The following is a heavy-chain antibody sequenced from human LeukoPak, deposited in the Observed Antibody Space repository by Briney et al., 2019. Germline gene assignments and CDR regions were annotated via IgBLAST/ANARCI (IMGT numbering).Heavy chain of an antibody. V-gene: IGHV4-59*01. CDR3: AREGWAVGRGYYFDY. Sequence: PSETLSLTCTVSGGSISSYYWSWLRQPPGKGLEWIGYIYYSGSTNYNPSLKSRVTISVDTSKNQFSLKLSSVTAADTAVYYCAREGWAVGRGYYFDYWGQGTLVTVSS. CDR2: IYYSGST. CDR1: GGSISSYY. D-gene: IGHD6-19*01. J-gene: IGHJ4*02.